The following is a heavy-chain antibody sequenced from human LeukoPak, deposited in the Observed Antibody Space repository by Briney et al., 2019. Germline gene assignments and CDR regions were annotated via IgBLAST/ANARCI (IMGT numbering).Heavy chain of an antibody. CDR1: GFTFSSYG. D-gene: IGHD1-1*01. V-gene: IGHV3-30*18. CDR2: ISYDGSNK. CDR3: AKDLEGATTGPFDY. Sequence: GGSLRLSCAASGFTFSSYGMHWVRQAPGKGLEWVAVISYDGSNKYYADSVKGRFTISRDNSKNTLYLQMNSLRAGDTAVYYCAKDLEGATTGPFDYWGQGTLVTVSS. J-gene: IGHJ4*02.